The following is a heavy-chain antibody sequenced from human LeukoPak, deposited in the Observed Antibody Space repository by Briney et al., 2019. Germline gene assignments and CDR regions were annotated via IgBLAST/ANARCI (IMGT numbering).Heavy chain of an antibody. J-gene: IGHJ4*02. D-gene: IGHD3-22*01. V-gene: IGHV4-34*01. Sequence: PSETLSLTCAVYGGSFSGYYWSWIRQPPGKGLEWIGEINHSGSTNYNPSLKSRVTISADTSKNQFSLKLSSVTAADTAVYYCAREMYYYDSSGYRRGSYFDYWGQGTLVTVSS. CDR2: INHSGST. CDR1: GGSFSGYY. CDR3: AREMYYYDSSGYRRGSYFDY.